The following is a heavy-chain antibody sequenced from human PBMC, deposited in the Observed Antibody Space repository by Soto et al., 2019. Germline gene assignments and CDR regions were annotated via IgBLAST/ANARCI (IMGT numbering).Heavy chain of an antibody. D-gene: IGHD6-19*01. V-gene: IGHV4-59*01. Sequence: SETLSLTCTVSGGSISSYYWSWIRQPPGKGLEWIGYIYYSGSTNYNPSLKSRVTISVDTSKNQFSLKLSSVTAADTAVYYCARAYSSAWSYYFDYCGQGTLVTVSS. J-gene: IGHJ4*02. CDR2: IYYSGST. CDR3: ARAYSSAWSYYFDY. CDR1: GGSISSYY.